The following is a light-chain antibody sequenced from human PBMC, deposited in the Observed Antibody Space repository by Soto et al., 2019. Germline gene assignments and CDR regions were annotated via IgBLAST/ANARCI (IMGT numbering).Light chain of an antibody. V-gene: IGKV3-20*01. Sequence: EIVLMQSPGTLSLSPGERATLSCRASQSVSSNYLAWYQQKPGQAPRLLIYGASSRATGIPDRFSGSGSGTDFTLTISRLEPEDFAVYYCQQYGSSPMTFGQGTRLEIK. CDR2: GAS. CDR3: QQYGSSPMT. J-gene: IGKJ5*01. CDR1: QSVSSNY.